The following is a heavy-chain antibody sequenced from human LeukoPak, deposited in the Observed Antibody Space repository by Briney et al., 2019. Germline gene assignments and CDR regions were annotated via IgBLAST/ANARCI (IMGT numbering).Heavy chain of an antibody. CDR3: ARDFIAVAVYWFDP. J-gene: IGHJ5*02. Sequence: ASVKVSCKTSGYTFTGYYMHWVRQAPGQGLEWMGWINPNSGGTNYAQKFQGRVTMTRDTSISTAYMELSRLRSDDTAVYYCARDFIAVAVYWFDPWGQGTLVTVSS. V-gene: IGHV1-2*02. CDR2: INPNSGGT. D-gene: IGHD6-19*01. CDR1: GYTFTGYY.